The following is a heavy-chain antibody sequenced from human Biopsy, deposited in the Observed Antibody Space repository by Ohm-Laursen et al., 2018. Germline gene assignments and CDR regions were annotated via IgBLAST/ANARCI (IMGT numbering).Heavy chain of an antibody. Sequence: SVKVSCKASGGTFSSFGISWVRQAPGQGLEWMGEINSMFGTTNYAQTFQGRVTITADESTSTAYMEVSSLRSEDTAVYYCAKRGVERGRPLAYWGQGTLVTVSS. D-gene: IGHD1-1*01. CDR3: AKRGVERGRPLAY. CDR2: INSMFGTT. V-gene: IGHV1-69*13. CDR1: GGTFSSFG. J-gene: IGHJ4*02.